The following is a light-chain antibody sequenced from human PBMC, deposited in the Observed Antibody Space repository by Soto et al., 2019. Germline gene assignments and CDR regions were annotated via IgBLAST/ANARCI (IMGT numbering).Light chain of an antibody. V-gene: IGLV2-14*01. CDR2: EVS. J-gene: IGLJ3*02. CDR3: SSYTNSRSRV. Sequence: QSALTQPASVSGSPGQSITISCTGTSSDVGGYNYVSWYQQHPGNAPKLMIYEVSHRPSGVSNRFSGSKPGNTASLTISGLQDEDEADYYCSSYTNSRSRVFGGGTKLTVL. CDR1: SSDVGGYNY.